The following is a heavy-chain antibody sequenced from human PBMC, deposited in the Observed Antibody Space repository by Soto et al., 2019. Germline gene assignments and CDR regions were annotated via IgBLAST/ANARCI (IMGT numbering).Heavy chain of an antibody. J-gene: IGHJ4*02. Sequence: QVHLVQSGAEVKKPGASVKVSCKASGYTFTSYGITWVRQAPGQGLEWKGWISAHHGNTDYAQKLQRRVIVARDTASSTAYIEVRSRVADNTVVYYWAGVRDGIYWCQGALVTGSS. CDR1: GYTFTSYG. V-gene: IGHV1-18*01. CDR2: ISAHHGNT. CDR3: AGVRDGIY.